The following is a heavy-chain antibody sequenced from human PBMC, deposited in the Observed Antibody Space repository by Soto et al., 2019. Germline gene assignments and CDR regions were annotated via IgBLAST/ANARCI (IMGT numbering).Heavy chain of an antibody. Sequence: GESLKISCKGSGYSFTSYWIGWVRQMPGKGLEWMGIIYPGDSDTRYSPSFQGQVTISADKSISTAYLQWSSLKASDTAMYYCARLVGDYGYYYYGMDVWGQGTTVTVSS. CDR3: ARLVGDYGYYYYGMDV. CDR2: IYPGDSDT. V-gene: IGHV5-51*01. J-gene: IGHJ6*02. D-gene: IGHD4-17*01. CDR1: GYSFTSYW.